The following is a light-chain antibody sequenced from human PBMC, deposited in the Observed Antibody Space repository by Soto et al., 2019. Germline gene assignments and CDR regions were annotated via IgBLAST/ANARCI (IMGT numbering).Light chain of an antibody. J-gene: IGKJ5*01. CDR2: DAS. Sequence: EIVLTQSPATLSLSPGERATLSCRASQSVSSYFAWYQQKPGQAPRLLIYDASNRATGIPARFSGSGSGTDFTLTISSLEPKDFAVYYCQQRRNWPPFTFGQGTRLEIK. CDR1: QSVSSY. V-gene: IGKV3-11*01. CDR3: QQRRNWPPFT.